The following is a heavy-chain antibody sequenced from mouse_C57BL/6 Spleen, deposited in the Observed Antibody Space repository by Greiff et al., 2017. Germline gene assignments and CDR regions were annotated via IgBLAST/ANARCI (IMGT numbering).Heavy chain of an antibody. CDR1: GYSFTDYN. J-gene: IGHJ3*01. CDR2: INPNYGTT. D-gene: IGHD1-1*01. Sequence: QLQQSGPELVKPGASVKISCKASGYSFTDYNMNWVKQSNGKSLEWIGVINPNYGTTSYNQKFKGKATLTVDQSSSTAYMQLNSLTSEDSAVYYCARSLYYGSSYGFAYWGQGTLVTVSA. CDR3: ARSLYYGSSYGFAY. V-gene: IGHV1-39*01.